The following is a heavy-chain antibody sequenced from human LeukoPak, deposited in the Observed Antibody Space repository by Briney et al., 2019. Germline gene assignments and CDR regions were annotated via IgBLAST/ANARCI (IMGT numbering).Heavy chain of an antibody. V-gene: IGHV1-3*01. Sequence: ASVKVSCKASGYTFTSYAMHWVRQAPGQRLEWMGWINAGNGNTKYSQKFQGRVTITRDTSASTAYMELSSLRSEDTAVYYCARKSIAGAGTGVGYGGQGTLVTVSS. CDR2: INAGNGNT. CDR3: ARKSIAGAGTGVGY. D-gene: IGHD6-19*01. J-gene: IGHJ4*02. CDR1: GYTFTSYA.